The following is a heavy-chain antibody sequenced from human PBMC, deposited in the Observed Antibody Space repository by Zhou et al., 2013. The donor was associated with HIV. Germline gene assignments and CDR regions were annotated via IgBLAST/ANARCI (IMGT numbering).Heavy chain of an antibody. V-gene: IGHV1-18*01. J-gene: IGHJ4*02. CDR3: ATGVAPMIQFPLDY. CDR1: GYTFTSYG. Sequence: QVQLVQSGAEVKKPGASVKVSCKASGYTFTSYGISWVRQAPGQGLEWMGGFDPQEGKTIFAQKFQGRVTMTEDTSTDTAYMDLSSLIFEDTAVYYCATGVAPMIQFPLDYWGQGTLVTVSS. CDR2: FDPQEGKT. D-gene: IGHD2-15*01.